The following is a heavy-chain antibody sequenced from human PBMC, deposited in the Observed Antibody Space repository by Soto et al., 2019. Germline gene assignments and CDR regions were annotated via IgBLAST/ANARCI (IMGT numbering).Heavy chain of an antibody. CDR3: ARVGGINWFDP. D-gene: IGHD1-20*01. V-gene: IGHV4-31*03. J-gene: IGHJ5*02. CDR1: GGSISSGGYY. CDR2: IYYSGST. Sequence: QVQLQESGPGLVKPSQTLSLTCTVSGGSISSGGYYWSWIRQHPGKVLEWFGYIYYSGSTYYNPSLKSRVTISVDTSKNQFSLKLSSVTAADRAVYYCARVGGINWFDPWGQGTLVTVSS.